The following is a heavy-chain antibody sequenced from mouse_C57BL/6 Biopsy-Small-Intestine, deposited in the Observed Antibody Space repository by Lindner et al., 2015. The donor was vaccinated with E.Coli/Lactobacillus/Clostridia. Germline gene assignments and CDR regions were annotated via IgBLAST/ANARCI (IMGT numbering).Heavy chain of an antibody. CDR2: IYPGGGYT. CDR1: GYTFTNYW. D-gene: IGHD1-1*02. J-gene: IGHJ4*01. V-gene: IGHV1-63*01. CDR3: ARQGGGDAMDY. Sequence: VQLQESGAELVRPGTSVKMSCKASGYTFTNYWIGWAKQRPGHGLEWIGDIYPGGGYTNYNEKFKGKATLTAGKSSSTAYMQFSSLTSEDSAIYYCARQGGGDAMDYWGQGTSVTVSS.